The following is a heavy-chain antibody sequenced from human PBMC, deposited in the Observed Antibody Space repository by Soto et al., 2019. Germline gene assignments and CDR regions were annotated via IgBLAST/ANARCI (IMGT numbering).Heavy chain of an antibody. V-gene: IGHV1-3*01. J-gene: IGHJ2*01. D-gene: IGHD1-26*01. CDR3: ARGGSRYWYVDL. CDR1: GYTFTSYA. CDR2: INAGNGNT. Sequence: QVQLVQSGAEVKKPGASVKVSCKASGYTFTSYAMHWVRQAPGQRLEWMGWINAGNGNTKYSQKFQDRVTITRDTSASTAYMELSSLRSEDTAVYYCARGGSRYWYVDLLGRGTLFTVSS.